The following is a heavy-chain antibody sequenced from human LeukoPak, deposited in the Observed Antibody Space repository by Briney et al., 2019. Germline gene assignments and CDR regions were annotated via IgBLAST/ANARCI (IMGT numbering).Heavy chain of an antibody. CDR2: ISWNSGSI. CDR1: GFTFDDYA. J-gene: IGHJ6*02. Sequence: HTGGSLRLSCAASGFTFDDYAMHWVRQAPGKGLEGVSGISWNSGSIGYADSVKGRFTSSRDNAKNSLYLQMNSLRAEDTALYYCAKDMGVVPAAIAHYYYYGMDVWGQGTTVTVSS. CDR3: AKDMGVVPAAIAHYYYYGMDV. V-gene: IGHV3-9*01. D-gene: IGHD2-2*02.